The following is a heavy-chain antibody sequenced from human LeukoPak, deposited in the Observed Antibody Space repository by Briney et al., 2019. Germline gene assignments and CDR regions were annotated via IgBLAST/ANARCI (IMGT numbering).Heavy chain of an antibody. Sequence: GGSLRLSCAGSGFTFTRFWMHWVRQAPGKGLVWVSRINIEGTTTTYADSVEGRFTISRDENTLYLQMNHLRVDDTAVYYCTRGGEEPFDYWGQGTLVTVSS. CDR3: TRGGEEPFDY. J-gene: IGHJ4*02. CDR1: GFTFTRFW. D-gene: IGHD3-10*01. V-gene: IGHV3-74*01. CDR2: INIEGTTT.